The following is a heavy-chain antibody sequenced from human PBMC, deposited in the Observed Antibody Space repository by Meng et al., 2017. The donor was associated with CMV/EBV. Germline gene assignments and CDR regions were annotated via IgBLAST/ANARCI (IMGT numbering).Heavy chain of an antibody. V-gene: IGHV1-18*01. Sequence: QLLHSGAEVKKPSASAKVSCKASGYTFTLYGISWVRQAPGKGLEWMGWISAYNGNTNYAQKLQGRVTMTTDTSTSTAYMELRSLRSDDTAVYYCARDRTMVRGVTGYWGQGTLVTVSS. CDR3: ARDRTMVRGVTGY. J-gene: IGHJ4*02. CDR2: ISAYNGNT. D-gene: IGHD3-10*01. CDR1: GYTFTLYG.